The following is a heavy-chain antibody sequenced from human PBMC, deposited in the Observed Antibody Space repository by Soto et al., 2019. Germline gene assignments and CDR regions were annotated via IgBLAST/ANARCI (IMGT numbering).Heavy chain of an antibody. D-gene: IGHD6-13*01. J-gene: IGHJ6*02. V-gene: IGHV1-3*01. CDR2: INAGNGNT. CDR1: GYTFTNYA. CDR3: AKASSSWGGYYYYGMDV. Sequence: ASVKVSCKASGYTFTNYAMHWVRQAPGQRLEWMGWINAGNGNTKYSQKFQGRVTITRDTSASTAYMELSSLRSEDTAVYYCAKASSSWGGYYYYGMDVWGPGTTVTVSS.